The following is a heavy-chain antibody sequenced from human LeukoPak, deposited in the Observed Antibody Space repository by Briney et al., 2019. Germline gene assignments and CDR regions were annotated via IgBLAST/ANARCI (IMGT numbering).Heavy chain of an antibody. CDR1: GGSISSSSYY. V-gene: IGHV4-39*07. D-gene: IGHD2-2*02. J-gene: IGHJ5*02. Sequence: SETLSLTCTVSGGSISSSSYYWGWIRQPPGKGLEWIGSIYYSGSTYYNPSLKSRVTISVDTSKNQFSLKLSSVTAADTAVYYCARDFVTATAILGNWFDPWGQGTLVTVSS. CDR2: IYYSGST. CDR3: ARDFVTATAILGNWFDP.